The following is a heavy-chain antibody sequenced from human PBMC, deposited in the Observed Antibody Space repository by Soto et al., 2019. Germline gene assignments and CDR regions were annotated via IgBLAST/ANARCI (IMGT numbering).Heavy chain of an antibody. V-gene: IGHV4-59*01. D-gene: IGHD6-13*01. CDR3: AGDSHSSSRYSSSYARGNWFDP. J-gene: IGHJ5*02. CDR2: IYYSGST. CDR1: GGSISSYY. Sequence: SETLSLTCTVSGGSISSYYWSWIRQPPGKGLEWIGYIYYSGSTNYNPSLKSRVTISVDTSKNQFSLKLSSVTAAGTAVYYCAGDSHSSSRYSSSYARGNWFDPWGQGTLVTVSS.